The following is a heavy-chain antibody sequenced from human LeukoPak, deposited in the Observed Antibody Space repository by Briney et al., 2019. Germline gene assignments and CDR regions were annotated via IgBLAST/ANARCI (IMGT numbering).Heavy chain of an antibody. Sequence: GESLKISCKGSGYSFTNYWIGWVRQMPGKGLEWMGIIYPGDSDTRYSPSFQGQVTISADKSISTAYLQWSSLKASDTAMYYCATALGYCTNGVCRFDYWGQGTLVTVSS. CDR2: IYPGDSDT. D-gene: IGHD2-8*01. CDR3: ATALGYCTNGVCRFDY. CDR1: GYSFTNYW. J-gene: IGHJ4*02. V-gene: IGHV5-51*01.